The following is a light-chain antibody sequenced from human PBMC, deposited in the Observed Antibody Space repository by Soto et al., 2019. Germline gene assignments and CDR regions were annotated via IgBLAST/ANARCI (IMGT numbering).Light chain of an antibody. CDR1: QSISTW. J-gene: IGKJ1*01. CDR2: NAS. Sequence: DIQMTQSPSTLSAFVVDRATITCRASQSISTWLAWYQQKPGKVPKLLIYNASSLQSGVPSRFSGSGSGTDFTLTISSLQPDDFATYYCQQYNSYSEACGQGTKVDIK. CDR3: QQYNSYSEA. V-gene: IGKV1-5*03.